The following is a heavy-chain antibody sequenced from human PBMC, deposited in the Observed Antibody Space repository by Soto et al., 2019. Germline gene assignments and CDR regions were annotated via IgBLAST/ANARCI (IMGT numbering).Heavy chain of an antibody. CDR2: IIPIFGTA. CDR1: GGTFSSYA. CDR3: ARDRGGVAAGPFDY. Sequence: SVKVSCKASGGTFSSYAISWVRQAPGQGLEWMGGIIPIFGTANYAQKFQGRVTITADESTSTAYMELSSLRSEDTAVHYCARDRGGVAAGPFDYWGQGTLVTVSS. D-gene: IGHD2-8*02. V-gene: IGHV1-69*13. J-gene: IGHJ4*02.